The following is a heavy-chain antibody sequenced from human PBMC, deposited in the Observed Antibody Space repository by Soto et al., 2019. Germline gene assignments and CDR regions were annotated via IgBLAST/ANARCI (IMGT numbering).Heavy chain of an antibody. CDR2: IYHSGST. CDR3: ARVHSVRGTLSY. CDR1: GGSISSSNW. V-gene: IGHV4-4*02. J-gene: IGHJ4*02. D-gene: IGHD3-10*01. Sequence: QVQLQESGPGLVKPSGTLSLTCAVSGGSISSSNWWSWVRQPPGKGLEWIGEIYHSGSTNYNPSLRSRXXIXVXXSKNQFSLKLSSVTAADTAVYYCARVHSVRGTLSYWGQGTLVTVSS.